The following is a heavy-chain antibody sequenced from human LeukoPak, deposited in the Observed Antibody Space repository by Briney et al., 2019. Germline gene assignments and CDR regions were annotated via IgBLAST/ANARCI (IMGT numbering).Heavy chain of an antibody. CDR3: AKDGYRTPQIDY. D-gene: IGHD4-23*01. V-gene: IGHV3-7*03. CDR2: IKLDGSEE. CDR1: GFTFGKYW. Sequence: GGSLRLSCVASGFTFGKYWMSWVRQAPGKGLEWVANIKLDGSEENYVDSVKGRFTISRDNTKNSLYLQMNSLRVEDTAVFYCAKDGYRTPQIDYWGQGTLVTVSS. J-gene: IGHJ4*02.